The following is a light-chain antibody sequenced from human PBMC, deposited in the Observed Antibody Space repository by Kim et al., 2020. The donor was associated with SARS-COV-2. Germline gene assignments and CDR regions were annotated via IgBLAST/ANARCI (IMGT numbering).Light chain of an antibody. Sequence: GGPASISCRSSQSLLHNNEYNHLDWYVQKPGQSPQILIYLGSYRASGVPDRFSGSGSGTDFTLKISRVEAEDVGVYYCMQALQRGTFGQGTKLEI. CDR2: LGS. V-gene: IGKV2-28*01. CDR3: MQALQRGT. CDR1: QSLLHNNEYNH. J-gene: IGKJ2*01.